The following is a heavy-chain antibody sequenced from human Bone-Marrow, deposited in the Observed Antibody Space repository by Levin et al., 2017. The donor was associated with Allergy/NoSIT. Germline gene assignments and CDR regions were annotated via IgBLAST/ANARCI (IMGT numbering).Heavy chain of an antibody. V-gene: IGHV4-59*01. Sequence: PSETLSLTCTVSGGSISSDYWSWIRQSPEKGLEWIGYIYSSGSSGSSNYNPSLQSRVTISVDTSKNQFSLRLSSVTAADTAVYYCARVGYNILAGYSFYFDYWGQGALVTVSS. CDR2: IYSSGSSGSS. J-gene: IGHJ4*02. CDR3: ARVGYNILAGYSFYFDY. CDR1: GGSISSDY. D-gene: IGHD3-9*01.